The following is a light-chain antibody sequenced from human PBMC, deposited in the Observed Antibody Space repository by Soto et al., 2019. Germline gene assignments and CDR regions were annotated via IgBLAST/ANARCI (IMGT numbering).Light chain of an antibody. V-gene: IGKV3-11*01. CDR3: QQRSNWPGT. Sequence: EIVLTQSPATLSLSPGERATLSCRASQSVSSSYLAWYQQKPGQAPRLLIYGASNRATGIPARFSGSGSGTDFTLTISSLEPEDFAVYYCQQRSNWPGTFGQGTKVDIK. CDR1: QSVSSSY. CDR2: GAS. J-gene: IGKJ1*01.